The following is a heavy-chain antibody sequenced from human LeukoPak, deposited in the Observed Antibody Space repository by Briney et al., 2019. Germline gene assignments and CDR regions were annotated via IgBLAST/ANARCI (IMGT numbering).Heavy chain of an antibody. CDR2: ISAYNGNT. Sequence: ASVKVSCKASGYTFTSYGISWVRQAPGQGLEWMGWISAYNGNTNYAQKLQGRVTMTTDTSTSTAYMELRSLRSDDTAVYYCARGRIAGAHYYYGMDVWGQGTTVTVSS. CDR1: GYTFTSYG. CDR3: ARGRIAGAHYYYGMDV. V-gene: IGHV1-18*01. J-gene: IGHJ6*02. D-gene: IGHD1-26*01.